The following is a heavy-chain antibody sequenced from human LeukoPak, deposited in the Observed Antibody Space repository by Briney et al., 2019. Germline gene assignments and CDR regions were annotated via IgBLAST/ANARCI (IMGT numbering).Heavy chain of an antibody. CDR1: GFSLRSYS. J-gene: IGHJ5*02. CDR2: ISTSSSYI. D-gene: IGHD5-18*01. Sequence: PGGSLRLSCPASGFSLRSYSMNWVRQAPGKGLEWVSCISTSSSYIYYADSVKGRFTICRDNAKNSLYLQMNSLRAEDTALYYCARDFRAMVTNGGFWFDPWGQGTLVTVSS. CDR3: ARDFRAMVTNGGFWFDP. V-gene: IGHV3-21*04.